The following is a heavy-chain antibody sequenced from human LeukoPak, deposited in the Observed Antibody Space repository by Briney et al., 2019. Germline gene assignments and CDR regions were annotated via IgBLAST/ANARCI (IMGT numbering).Heavy chain of an antibody. CDR1: GFTFRDYA. CDR2: ISGSGGNT. D-gene: IGHD3-3*01. V-gene: IGHV3-23*01. Sequence: GGSLRLSCAASGFTFRDYAMSWVRQVPGKGLEWVAGISGSGGNTIYADSVKGRFTISRDNSQNTLSLQMSSLRVEDSAVYFCAKAQALGVVIWTGYFNCWGQGTPVTVSS. J-gene: IGHJ4*02. CDR3: AKAQALGVVIWTGYFNC.